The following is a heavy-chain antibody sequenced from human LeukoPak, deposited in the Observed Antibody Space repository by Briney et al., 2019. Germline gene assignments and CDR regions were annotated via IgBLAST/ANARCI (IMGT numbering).Heavy chain of an antibody. CDR3: ASFHYYDSRTGGPIDY. J-gene: IGHJ4*02. Sequence: PSETLSLTCAVYGGSFSGYYWSWIRQPPGKGLEWIGEINHCGSTNYNPSLKSRVTISVDTSKNQFSLKLSSVTAADTAVYYCASFHYYDSRTGGPIDYWGQGTLVTVSS. V-gene: IGHV4-34*01. D-gene: IGHD3-22*01. CDR2: INHCGST. CDR1: GGSFSGYY.